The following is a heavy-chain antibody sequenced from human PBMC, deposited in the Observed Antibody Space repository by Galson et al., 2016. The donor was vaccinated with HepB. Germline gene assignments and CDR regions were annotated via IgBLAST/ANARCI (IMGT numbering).Heavy chain of an antibody. CDR3: ARGASRTLLEWGFDS. CDR2: IHYSGST. CDR1: GGSISDDAYY. J-gene: IGHJ4*02. D-gene: IGHD1-1*01. Sequence: TLSLTCTVSGGSISDDAYYWNWIRPLPGKGLEWIGYIHYSGSTYYNPSLKSRVPLSVDTSKSRLSLSLSSVTAADTAIYYCARGASRTLLEWGFDSWGQGALVTVSS. V-gene: IGHV4-31*03.